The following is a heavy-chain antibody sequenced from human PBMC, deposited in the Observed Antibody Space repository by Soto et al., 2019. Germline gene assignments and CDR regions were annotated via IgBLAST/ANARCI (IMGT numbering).Heavy chain of an antibody. CDR1: GASISSGW. CDR3: SSRVTDAPT. CDR2: TLYSGRT. J-gene: IGHJ5*02. D-gene: IGHD3-10*01. V-gene: IGHV4-4*02. Sequence: QVLLQESAPRLVNPSGPLSLTSAVSGASISSGWWTWVRQPPGKGLEWIGETLYSGRTNYNSSLNSRVTISIDKSKKQFSLNLSSVTAADTAVYYCSSRVTDAPTWGQGTLVTVSS.